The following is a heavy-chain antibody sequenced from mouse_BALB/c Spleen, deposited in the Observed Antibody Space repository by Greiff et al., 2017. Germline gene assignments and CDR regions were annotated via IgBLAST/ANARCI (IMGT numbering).Heavy chain of an antibody. CDR2: INPSNGGT. D-gene: IGHD1-1*01. CDR1: GYTFTSYY. V-gene: IGHV1S81*02. Sequence: QVQLQQPGAELVKPGASVKLSCKASGYTFTSYYMYWVKQRPGQGLEWIGGINPSNGGTNFNEKFKSMATLTVDKSSSTAYMQLSSLTSEDSAVYYCTRYYYGSSYAMDYWGQGTSVTVSS. CDR3: TRYYYGSSYAMDY. J-gene: IGHJ4*01.